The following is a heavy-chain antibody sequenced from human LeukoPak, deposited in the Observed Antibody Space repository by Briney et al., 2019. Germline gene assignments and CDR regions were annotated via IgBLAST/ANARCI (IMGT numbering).Heavy chain of an antibody. CDR3: ARVDYYDSSDGMDV. D-gene: IGHD3-22*01. CDR2: IYSGGST. V-gene: IGHV3-66*01. Sequence: GGSLRLSCAASGFTVSSNYMSWVRQAPGKGLEWVSVIYSGGSTYYADSVKGRFTISRDNSKNTLYLQMNSLRAEDTAVYYCARVDYYDSSDGMDVWGQGTTVTVSS. J-gene: IGHJ6*02. CDR1: GFTVSSNY.